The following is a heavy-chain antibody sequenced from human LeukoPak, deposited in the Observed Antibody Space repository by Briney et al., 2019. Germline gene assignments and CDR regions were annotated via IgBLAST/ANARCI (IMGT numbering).Heavy chain of an antibody. Sequence: ASVKVSCKASGYTFTSYGISWVRQAPGQGLEWMGWISAYNGNTNYAQNLQGRVTMTADTSTSTAYMELGSLRSDDTAVYYCARAGGYCSGSACPYYFDYWGQGTLVTVSS. CDR1: GYTFTSYG. J-gene: IGHJ4*02. CDR2: ISAYNGNT. D-gene: IGHD2-15*01. CDR3: ARAGGYCSGSACPYYFDY. V-gene: IGHV1-18*01.